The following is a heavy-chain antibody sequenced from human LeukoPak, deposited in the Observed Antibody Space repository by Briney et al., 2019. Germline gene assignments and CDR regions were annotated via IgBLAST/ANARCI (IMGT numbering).Heavy chain of an antibody. J-gene: IGHJ4*02. CDR3: ARSPSMVRGVHDY. CDR1: GGSFSGYY. CDR2: INHSGST. V-gene: IGHV4-34*09. Sequence: PSETLSLTCAVYGGSFSGYYWSWIRQPPGKGLEWIGEINHSGSTNYNPSLKSRVTISVDTSKNQFSLKLSSVTAADTAVYYCARSPSMVRGVHDYWGQGTLVTVSS. D-gene: IGHD3-10*01.